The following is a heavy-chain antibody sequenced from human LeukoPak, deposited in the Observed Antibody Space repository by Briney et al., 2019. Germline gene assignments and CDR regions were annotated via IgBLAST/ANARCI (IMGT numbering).Heavy chain of an antibody. Sequence: ASVNVSCKVSVYTLTELSMHWVRQAPGKGREGMGGFDPEDGETNYAQKFQGRVTMTEGTSTDTAYMELSSLRSEDTSVYYCATTRTQWFGELSLTPNGMDVWGQGTTVTVSS. D-gene: IGHD3-10*01. CDR3: ATTRTQWFGELSLTPNGMDV. CDR1: VYTLTELS. V-gene: IGHV1-24*01. J-gene: IGHJ6*02. CDR2: FDPEDGET.